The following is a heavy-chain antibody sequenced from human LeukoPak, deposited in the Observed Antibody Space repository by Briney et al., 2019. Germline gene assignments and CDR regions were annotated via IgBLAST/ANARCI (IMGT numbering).Heavy chain of an antibody. CDR1: GGSISSYY. J-gene: IGHJ3*02. D-gene: IGHD4-23*01. CDR2: IYTSGST. CDR3: ARDGYRGNFAFDI. V-gene: IGHV4-4*07. Sequence: SETLSLTCAVSGGSISSYYWSWIRQPAGKGLEWIGRIYTSGSTNYNPSLKSRLTMSVDTSKNQFSLRLSSVTAADTAVYYCARDGYRGNFAFDIWGQGTMVTVSS.